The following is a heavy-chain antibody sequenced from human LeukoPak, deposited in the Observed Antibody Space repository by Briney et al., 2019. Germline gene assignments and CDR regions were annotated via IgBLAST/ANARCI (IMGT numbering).Heavy chain of an antibody. CDR1: GDSVSSNSAA. Sequence: SQTLSLTCAISGDSVSSNSAAWNWIRQSPSRGLEWLGRTYYRSKWYNYYEVSVKSRITINPDTSKNQFSLQLDSVTPEDTAVYYCCHSLSGRTGAFDIWGRGTVVTVSS. D-gene: IGHD2-21*01. J-gene: IGHJ3*02. CDR2: TYYRSKWYN. V-gene: IGHV6-1*01. CDR3: CHSLSGRTGAFDI.